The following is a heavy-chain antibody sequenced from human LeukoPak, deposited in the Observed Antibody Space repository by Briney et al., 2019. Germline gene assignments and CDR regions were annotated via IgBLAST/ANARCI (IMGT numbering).Heavy chain of an antibody. V-gene: IGHV4-34*01. J-gene: IGHJ6*03. Sequence: PSETLSLTCAVYGGYFSGYYWSWIRQPPGKGLEWIGEINHRGSTNYNPSLKIRDTISVDTPKNQFSLKLRSVTAADTAVYYCARSRRDGYNYVIVAPMDVWGKGTTVTVSS. CDR2: INHRGST. CDR1: GGYFSGYY. CDR3: ARSRRDGYNYVIVAPMDV. D-gene: IGHD5-24*01.